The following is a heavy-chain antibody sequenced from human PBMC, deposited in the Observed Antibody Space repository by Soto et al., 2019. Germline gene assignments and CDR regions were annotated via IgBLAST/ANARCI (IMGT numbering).Heavy chain of an antibody. Sequence: QVQLVESGGGVVQPGRSLRLSCAASGFIFSSYVMHWVRQAPGKGLEWVAVISYDGSDKYYADSVKGRFTISRDNSKNTLNLQVNSLRAEDTAVYYCARDLVEKATLGIFDSWGRGTLVTVST. CDR3: ARDLVEKATLGIFDS. V-gene: IGHV3-30-3*01. J-gene: IGHJ4*02. CDR1: GFIFSSYV. CDR2: ISYDGSDK. D-gene: IGHD2-15*01.